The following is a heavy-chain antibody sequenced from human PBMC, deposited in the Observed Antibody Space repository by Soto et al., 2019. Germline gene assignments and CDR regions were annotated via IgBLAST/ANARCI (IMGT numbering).Heavy chain of an antibody. Sequence: ETLSLTCTVSGGSISGYYWSWIRQPPGKGLEWIGYIYHSGSTNYNPSLKSRVTISVDKSKNQFSLKLSSVTAADTAVYYCARYDSGSYYREYYFDYWGQGTLVTVSS. CDR3: ARYDSGSYYREYYFDY. D-gene: IGHD3-10*01. V-gene: IGHV4-59*12. CDR2: IYHSGST. J-gene: IGHJ4*02. CDR1: GGSISGYY.